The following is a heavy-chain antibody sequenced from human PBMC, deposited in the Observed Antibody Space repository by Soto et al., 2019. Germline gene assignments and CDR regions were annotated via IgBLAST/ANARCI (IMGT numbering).Heavy chain of an antibody. Sequence: QVQLVQSGAEVKKPGASVKVSCKASGYTFTGYYMHWVRQAPGQGLEWMGWINPNSGGTNYAQKFQGWVTMTRDTSISTAYMELSRLRSDDTAVYYCARQDVGATPGRTYDYYGMDVWGQGTTVTVSS. CDR2: INPNSGGT. CDR1: GYTFTGYY. J-gene: IGHJ6*02. D-gene: IGHD1-26*01. CDR3: ARQDVGATPGRTYDYYGMDV. V-gene: IGHV1-2*04.